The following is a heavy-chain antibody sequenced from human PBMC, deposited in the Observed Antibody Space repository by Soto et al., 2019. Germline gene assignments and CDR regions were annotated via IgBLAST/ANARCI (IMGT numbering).Heavy chain of an antibody. Sequence: GGSLRLSWATSGFTFSSYTMNWVRQAPGKGLEWVSSISPSSNYIYYAVSLKGRFTISRDNAKNSLYLQMSSLRAEDTAVYYCARDFCSGTSCPFYYYYAMGVWGQGTTVTVSS. CDR1: GFTFSSYT. CDR3: ARDFCSGTSCPFYYYYAMGV. D-gene: IGHD2-2*01. CDR2: ISPSSNYI. J-gene: IGHJ6*02. V-gene: IGHV3-21*01.